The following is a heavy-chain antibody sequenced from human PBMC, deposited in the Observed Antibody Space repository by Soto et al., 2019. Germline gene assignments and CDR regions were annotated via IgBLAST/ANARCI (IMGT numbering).Heavy chain of an antibody. Sequence: GGSLRLSCAASGFTFSSYGMHWVRQAPGKGLEWVAVISYDGSNKYYADSVKGRFTISRDNAKNSLYLQMNSLRDEDTAVYYCARESSSYNWFDPWGQGTLVPVSS. CDR2: ISYDGSNK. V-gene: IGHV3-30*03. CDR1: GFTFSSYG. J-gene: IGHJ5*02. CDR3: ARESSSYNWFDP. D-gene: IGHD6-13*01.